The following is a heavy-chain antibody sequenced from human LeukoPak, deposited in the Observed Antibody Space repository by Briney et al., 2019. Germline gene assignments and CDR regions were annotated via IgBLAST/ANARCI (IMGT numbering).Heavy chain of an antibody. CDR3: AICGGDCREYYFDY. Sequence: SVKVSCKASGGTFSSYAIGWVRQAPGQELEWMGGIIPIFGTANYAQKFQGRVTVTTDESTSKAYMELSSLRSEDTAVYYCAICGGDCREYYFDYWGQGTLVTASS. V-gene: IGHV1-69*05. CDR2: IIPIFGTA. J-gene: IGHJ4*02. D-gene: IGHD2-21*02. CDR1: GGTFSSYA.